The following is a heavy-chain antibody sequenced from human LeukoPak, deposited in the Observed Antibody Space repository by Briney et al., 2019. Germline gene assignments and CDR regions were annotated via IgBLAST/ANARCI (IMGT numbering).Heavy chain of an antibody. D-gene: IGHD1-26*01. CDR1: GFTFSSYW. J-gene: IGHJ4*02. V-gene: IGHV3-74*03. CDR3: AREGVGATFDY. CDR2: IKSGGSII. Sequence: GGSLRLSCAASGFTFSSYWMHWVRQAPGKGLVWVSRIKSGGSIIMYADSVKGRFTISRDKAKNTLYLQMNSLRAEDTAVYYCAREGVGATFDYWGQGTLVTVSS.